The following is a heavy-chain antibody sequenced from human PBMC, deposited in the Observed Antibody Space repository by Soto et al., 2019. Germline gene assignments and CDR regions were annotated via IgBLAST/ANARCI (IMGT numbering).Heavy chain of an antibody. CDR1: GGSISSYY. CDR3: ARGGSYYVGWFDP. V-gene: IGHV4-59*01. D-gene: IGHD1-26*01. CDR2: IYYSGST. J-gene: IGHJ5*02. Sequence: SETLSLTCTVSGGSISSYYWSWIRQPPGKGLEWIGYIYYSGSTNYNPSLKSRVTISVDTSKNQFSLKLSSVTAADTAVYYCARGGSYYVGWFDPCGQGTLVTVSS.